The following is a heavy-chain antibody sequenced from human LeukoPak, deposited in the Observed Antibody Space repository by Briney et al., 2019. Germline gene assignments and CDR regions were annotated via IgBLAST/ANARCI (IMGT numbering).Heavy chain of an antibody. J-gene: IGHJ3*02. Sequence: ASVKVSCKASGYTFTGYYMHWVRQATGQGLEWMGWMNPNSGNTGYAQKFQGRVTITRNTSISTAYMELSSLRSEDTAVYYCARSLRQPSAFDIWGQGTMVTVSS. V-gene: IGHV1-8*03. CDR3: ARSLRQPSAFDI. CDR2: MNPNSGNT. CDR1: GYTFTGYY. D-gene: IGHD5/OR15-5a*01.